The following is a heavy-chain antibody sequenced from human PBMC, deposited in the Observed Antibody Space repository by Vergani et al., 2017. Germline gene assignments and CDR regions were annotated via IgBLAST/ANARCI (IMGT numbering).Heavy chain of an antibody. D-gene: IGHD6-13*01. Sequence: QVQLQQWGAGLLKPSETLSLTCAVYGGSFSGYYWSWIRQPPGKGLEWIGYIYYSGSTYYNPSLKSRVTISVDTSKNQFSLKLSSVTAADTAVYYCARIPGAAGSKLFVFDYWGQGTLVTVSS. J-gene: IGHJ4*02. CDR1: GGSFSGYY. V-gene: IGHV4-34*01. CDR3: ARIPGAAGSKLFVFDY. CDR2: IYYSGST.